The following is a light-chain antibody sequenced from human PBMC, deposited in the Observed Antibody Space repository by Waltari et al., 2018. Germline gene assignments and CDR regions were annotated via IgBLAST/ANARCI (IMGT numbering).Light chain of an antibody. CDR2: RNN. CDR1: SNNVGNQG. V-gene: IGLV10-54*04. CDR3: SAWDSSLSVRV. J-gene: IGLJ2*01. Sequence: QGGLTQPPSVSKGLRQTATLTCTGNSNNVGNQGAAWLQQHQGHPPKLLSYRNNNRPSGISERFSASRSGNTASLTITGLQPEDEADYYCSAWDSSLSVRVFGGGTRLTVL.